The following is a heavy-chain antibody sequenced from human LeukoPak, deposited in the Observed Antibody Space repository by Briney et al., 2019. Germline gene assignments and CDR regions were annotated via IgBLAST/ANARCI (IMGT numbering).Heavy chain of an antibody. J-gene: IGHJ4*02. V-gene: IGHV3-49*04. CDR3: GVRWHLRGRGFDY. CDR2: IRSKAYGGTT. Sequence: GRSLRLSCTVSGFTFGDYAMSWVRQAPGEGLEWVGFIRSKAYGGTTEYAASVKGRFTISRDDSKSIAYLQMNSLKTEDTAVYYCGVRWHLRGRGFDYWGQGTLVTVSS. D-gene: IGHD4-23*01. CDR1: GFTFGDYA.